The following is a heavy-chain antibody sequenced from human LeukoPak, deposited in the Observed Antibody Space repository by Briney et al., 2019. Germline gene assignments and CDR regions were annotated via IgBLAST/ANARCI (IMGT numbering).Heavy chain of an antibody. V-gene: IGHV1-2*02. CDR3: ARLRSSGPSRYFDY. CDR2: INPNSGGT. Sequence: ASVKVSCKASGYTFTGYHIHWVRQAPGQGLEWMGWINPNSGGTNYAQKFQGRVTMTRDTSISTAYMELSRLRSDDTAVYFCARLRSSGPSRYFDYWGQGPLVTVSS. CDR1: GYTFTGYH. D-gene: IGHD6-19*01. J-gene: IGHJ4*02.